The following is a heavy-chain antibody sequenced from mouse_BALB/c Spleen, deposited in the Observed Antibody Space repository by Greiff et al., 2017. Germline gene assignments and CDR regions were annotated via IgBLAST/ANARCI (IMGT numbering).Heavy chain of an antibody. J-gene: IGHJ4*01. Sequence: VQLQQSGAELVKPGASVKLSCTASGFNIKDTYMHWVKQRPEQGLEWIGRIDPANGNTKYDPKFQGKATITADTSSNTAYLQLSSLTSEDTAVYYCASYDGYYYAMDYWGQGTSVTVSS. CDR3: ASYDGYYYAMDY. CDR1: GFNIKDTY. CDR2: IDPANGNT. D-gene: IGHD2-3*01. V-gene: IGHV14-3*02.